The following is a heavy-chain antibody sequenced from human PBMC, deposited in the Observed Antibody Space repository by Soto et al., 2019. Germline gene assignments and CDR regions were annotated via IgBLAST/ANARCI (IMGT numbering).Heavy chain of an antibody. V-gene: IGHV4-34*01. CDR1: GGSFSGYY. D-gene: IGHD2-21*02. J-gene: IGHJ3*02. Sequence: SETLSLTCAVYGGSFSGYYWSWIRQPPGKGLEWIGEINHSGSTNYNPSLKSRVTISVDTSKNQFSLKLSSVTAADTAVYYCARQKREGLTYGGGDCYSDAFDIWGQGTMVTVSS. CDR2: INHSGST. CDR3: ARQKREGLTYGGGDCYSDAFDI.